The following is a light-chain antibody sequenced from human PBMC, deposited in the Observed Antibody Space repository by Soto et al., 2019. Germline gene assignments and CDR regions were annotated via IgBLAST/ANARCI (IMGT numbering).Light chain of an antibody. Sequence: EIVLPQSPPTLPLSPGARATLSCRASQSVSSYLAWYQQKPGQAPRLLIYDASNRATGIPARFSGSGSGTDFTLTISRLEPEDFAVYYCQQYDNSPTTFGQGTRLEIK. CDR2: DAS. CDR3: QQYDNSPTT. J-gene: IGKJ5*01. V-gene: IGKV3-11*01. CDR1: QSVSSY.